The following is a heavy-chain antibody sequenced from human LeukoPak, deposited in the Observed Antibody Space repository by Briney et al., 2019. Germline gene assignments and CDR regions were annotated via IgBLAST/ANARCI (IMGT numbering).Heavy chain of an antibody. V-gene: IGHV4-59*12. J-gene: IGHJ3*02. CDR2: ISYSGST. CDR1: GGSISNYY. CDR3: ASYVVGSGSYIPQYAFDI. Sequence: PSETLSLTCTVSGGSISNYYWSWIRQPPGKGLEWIGCISYSGSTNYNPSLKSRVTISVDKSKNQFSLKLSSVTAADTAVYYCASYVVGSGSYIPQYAFDIWGQGTMVTVSS. D-gene: IGHD3-10*01.